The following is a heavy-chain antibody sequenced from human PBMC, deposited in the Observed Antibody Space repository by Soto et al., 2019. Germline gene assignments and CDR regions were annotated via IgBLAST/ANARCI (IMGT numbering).Heavy chain of an antibody. D-gene: IGHD1-26*01. CDR1: EGYITSEGYY. Sequence: SETMSLTSTVSEGYITSEGYYWSWISQLPGKGLEWIGYIYYSGSIFYNPFLKSRASISAHSSKKQFSLKLSSVTAADTAVYYCARSRLWEQHFDSWGRGTLVTGSS. J-gene: IGHJ4*02. V-gene: IGHV4-31*03. CDR2: IYYSGSI. CDR3: ARSRLWEQHFDS.